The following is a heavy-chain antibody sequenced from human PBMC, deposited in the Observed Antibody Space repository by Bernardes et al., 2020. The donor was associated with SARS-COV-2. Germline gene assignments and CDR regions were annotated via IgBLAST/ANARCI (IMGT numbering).Heavy chain of an antibody. V-gene: IGHV1-2*02. CDR2: INPNSGGT. Sequence: ASVKVSCKASGYPFTGYYIHWVRQAPGQGLEWMGWINPNSGGTNYAQNFQGRVTMTRDTSISTAYLELSGLRFDDTAVYYCALPPTNYDRYAMDLWGQGTTVT. CDR1: GYPFTGYY. D-gene: IGHD3-22*01. J-gene: IGHJ6*02. CDR3: ALPPTNYDRYAMDL.